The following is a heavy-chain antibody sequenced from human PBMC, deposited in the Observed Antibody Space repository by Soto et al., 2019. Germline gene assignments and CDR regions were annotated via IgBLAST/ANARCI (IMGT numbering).Heavy chain of an antibody. Sequence: PSVKFSCKASGGTFSSYAVSWVRQAPGQGLEWMGWLIPILGTTHYAQKFQGRVTITADESTNTAYMELSSLRSDDTAVYYCARASGYVSGWYHDYWGQGTRVTVSS. D-gene: IGHD6-19*01. CDR2: LIPILGTT. CDR1: GGTFSSYA. V-gene: IGHV1-69*11. CDR3: ARASGYVSGWYHDY. J-gene: IGHJ4*02.